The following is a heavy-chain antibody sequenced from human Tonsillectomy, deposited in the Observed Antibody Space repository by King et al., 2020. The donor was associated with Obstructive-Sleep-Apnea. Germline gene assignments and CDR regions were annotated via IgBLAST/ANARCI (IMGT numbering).Heavy chain of an antibody. J-gene: IGHJ4*02. CDR1: GGSISSGGYY. D-gene: IGHD4-17*01. CDR2: IYYSGST. CDR3: ARSVDYGDANFDY. Sequence: VPLQESGPGLVKPSQTLSLTCTVSGGSISSGGYYWRWIRQHPGQGLEWIGYIYYSGSTYYNPSLKSRVTISVDTSKNQFSLKLSSVTAADTAVYYCARSVDYGDANFDYWGQGTLVTVSS. V-gene: IGHV4-31*03.